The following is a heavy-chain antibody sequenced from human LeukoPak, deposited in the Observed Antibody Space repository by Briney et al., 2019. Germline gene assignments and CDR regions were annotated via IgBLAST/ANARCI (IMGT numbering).Heavy chain of an antibody. CDR3: AKAEWSNWYFDL. CDR2: IKQDGSEK. D-gene: IGHD3-3*01. CDR1: GFTFSTYW. Sequence: GGPLRLSCAASGFTFSTYWMNWVRQAPGKGLEWVANIKQDGSEKYYVDSVKGRFTLSRDSAKNSLYLHMSSRKAEDTAVYYCAKAEWSNWYFDLWGRGTLVTVSS. J-gene: IGHJ2*01. V-gene: IGHV3-7*03.